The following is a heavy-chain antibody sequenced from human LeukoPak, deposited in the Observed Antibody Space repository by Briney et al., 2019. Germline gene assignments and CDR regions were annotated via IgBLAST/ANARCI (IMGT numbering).Heavy chain of an antibody. CDR3: AKDREYSGYEYFDY. D-gene: IGHD5-12*01. J-gene: IGHJ4*02. CDR2: IRYDGSNK. V-gene: IGHV3-30*02. Sequence: PGGSLRLSCAASGFTFSSYGMHWVRQAPGKGLEWVAFIRYDGSNKYYADSVKGRFTISRDNSKNTLYLQMNSLRAEDTAVCYCAKDREYSGYEYFDYWGQGTLVTVSS. CDR1: GFTFSSYG.